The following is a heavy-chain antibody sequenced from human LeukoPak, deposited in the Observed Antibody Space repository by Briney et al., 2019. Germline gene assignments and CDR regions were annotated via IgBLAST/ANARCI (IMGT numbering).Heavy chain of an antibody. CDR3: ARVAGDYPYYYYGMDV. Sequence: GGSLRLSCAASGFTFSSYSMNWVRQAPRKGLEWVSSISSSSYIYYADSVKGRFTISRDNAKNSLYLQMNSLRAEDTAVYYCARVAGDYPYYYYGMDVWGKGTTVTVSS. CDR1: GFTFSSYS. D-gene: IGHD4-17*01. CDR2: ISSSSYI. V-gene: IGHV3-21*01. J-gene: IGHJ6*04.